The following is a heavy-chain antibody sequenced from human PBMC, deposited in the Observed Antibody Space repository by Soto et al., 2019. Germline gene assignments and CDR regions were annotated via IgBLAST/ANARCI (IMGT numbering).Heavy chain of an antibody. D-gene: IGHD3-16*01. CDR1: GASVNDYY. V-gene: IGHV4-59*02. J-gene: IGHJ3*02. Sequence: SETLSLTCTVSGASVNDYYWNWVRQPLGKGLEWIGFIHYNPSLQSRVTMSVDVSQNQISLRLTSVTAADTAIYYCARWGHPAVKAFDIWGQGTTVTVSS. CDR2: IH. CDR3: ARWGHPAVKAFDI.